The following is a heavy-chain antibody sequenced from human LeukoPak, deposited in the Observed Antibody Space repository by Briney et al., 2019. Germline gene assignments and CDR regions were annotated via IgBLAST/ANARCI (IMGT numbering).Heavy chain of an antibody. J-gene: IGHJ4*02. CDR3: TRDTVQIYYDSSGWDY. V-gene: IGHV3-49*03. Sequence: GGSLRLSCTASGFTFGDYAMSWFRQAPGKGLEWVGFIRSKAYGGTTEYAASVKGRFTISRDDSKSIAYLQMNSLKTEDTAVYYCTRDTVQIYYDSSGWDYWGQGTLVTVSS. CDR1: GFTFGDYA. CDR2: IRSKAYGGTT. D-gene: IGHD3-22*01.